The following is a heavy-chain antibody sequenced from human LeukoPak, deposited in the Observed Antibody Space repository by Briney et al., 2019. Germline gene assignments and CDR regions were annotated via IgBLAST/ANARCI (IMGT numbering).Heavy chain of an antibody. CDR1: GGSIISGGYS. D-gene: IGHD1-26*01. CDR3: AGLTTTAWYFDL. V-gene: IGHV4-30-2*01. CDR2: IYRSGST. J-gene: IGHJ2*01. Sequence: SETLSLTCAVSGGSIISGGYSWSWIRQPPGKGLEWIGYIYRSGSTYYNPSLKSRVTMSLDRSKNQFSLKVSSVTAADTAVYYCAGLTTTAWYFDLWGRGTLVTVSS.